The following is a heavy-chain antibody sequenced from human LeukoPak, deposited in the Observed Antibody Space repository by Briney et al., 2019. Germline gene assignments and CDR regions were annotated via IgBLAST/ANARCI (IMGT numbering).Heavy chain of an antibody. J-gene: IGHJ6*03. CDR1: GGSISSSSYY. CDR2: IYYSGST. CDR3: ARGHGNYYYMDV. Sequence: SETLSLTCTVSGGSISSSSYYWGWIRQPPGKGLEWIGSIYYSGSTYYNPSLKSRVTISPDTSKNQFSLILNSVTAADTAVYYCARGHGNYYYMDVWGKGTTVTVSS. V-gene: IGHV4-39*07. D-gene: IGHD1-26*01.